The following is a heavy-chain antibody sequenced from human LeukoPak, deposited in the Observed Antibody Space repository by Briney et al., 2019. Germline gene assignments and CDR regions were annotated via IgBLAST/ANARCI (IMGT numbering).Heavy chain of an antibody. D-gene: IGHD3-9*01. CDR3: ARGGALRYFDWLLSPAAFDI. Sequence: SETLSLTCAVYGGSFSGYYWSWIRQPPGKGLEWIGEINHSGSTNYNPSLKSRVTISVDTSKNQFSLKLSSVTAADTAVYYCARGGALRYFDWLLSPAAFDIWGQGTMVTVSP. CDR1: GGSFSGYY. CDR2: INHSGST. V-gene: IGHV4-34*01. J-gene: IGHJ3*02.